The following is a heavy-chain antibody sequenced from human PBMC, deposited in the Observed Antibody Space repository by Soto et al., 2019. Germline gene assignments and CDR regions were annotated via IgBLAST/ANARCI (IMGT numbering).Heavy chain of an antibody. J-gene: IGHJ5*02. D-gene: IGHD6-13*01. CDR3: ARDSGPQGIAAAGPKYNWFDP. CDR1: GGTFSSYA. V-gene: IGHV1-69*13. CDR2: IIPIFGTA. Sequence: SVKVSCKASGGTFSSYAISWVRQAPGQGLEWMGGIIPIFGTANYAQKFQGRVTITADESTSTAYMELSSLRSEDTAVYYCARDSGPQGIAAAGPKYNWFDPWGQGTLVTVS.